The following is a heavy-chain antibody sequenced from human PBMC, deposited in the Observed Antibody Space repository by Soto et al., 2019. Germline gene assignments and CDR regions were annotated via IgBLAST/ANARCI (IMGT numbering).Heavy chain of an antibody. V-gene: IGHV4-30-4*01. D-gene: IGHD3-3*01. J-gene: IGHJ4*02. CDR2: IYYSGST. Sequence: PSETLSLTCTVSGGSISSGDYYWSWIRQPPGKGLEWIGYIYYSGSTYYNPSLKSRVTISVDTSKNQFSLKLSSVTAADTAVYYCARELLQSGHVFLERGYFDYWGQGTLVTVSS. CDR1: GGSISSGDYY. CDR3: ARELLQSGHVFLERGYFDY.